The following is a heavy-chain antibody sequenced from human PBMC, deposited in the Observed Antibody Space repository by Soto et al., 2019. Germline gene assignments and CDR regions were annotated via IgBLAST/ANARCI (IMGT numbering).Heavy chain of an antibody. CDR2: ISAYNGNT. CDR1: GYTFTSYG. CDR3: ARHRTNDSSRWYLPYYYHYYGMDV. D-gene: IGHD6-19*01. Sequence: ASVKVSCKASGYTFTSYGISWVRQAPGQGLEWMGWISAYNGNTNYAQKLQGRVTMTTDTSTSTAYMELRSLRSDDTAVYYCARHRTNDSSRWYLPYYYHYYGMDVWGRGTTVIVS. J-gene: IGHJ6*02. V-gene: IGHV1-18*04.